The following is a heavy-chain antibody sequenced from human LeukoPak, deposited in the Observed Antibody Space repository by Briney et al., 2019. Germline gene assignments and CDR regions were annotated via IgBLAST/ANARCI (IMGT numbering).Heavy chain of an antibody. CDR3: ASSGSYYPSFDY. D-gene: IGHD1-26*01. V-gene: IGHV4-34*01. CDR1: GGSFSGYY. CDR2: INHSGST. Sequence: PSETLSLTCAVYGGSFSGYYWSWIRQPPGKGLEWIGEINHSGSTNYNPSLKSRVTISVGTSKNQFSLKLSSVTAADTAVYYCASSGSYYPSFDYWGQGTLVTVSS. J-gene: IGHJ4*02.